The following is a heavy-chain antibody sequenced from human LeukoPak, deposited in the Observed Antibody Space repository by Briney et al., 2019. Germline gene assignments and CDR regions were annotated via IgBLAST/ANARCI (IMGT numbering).Heavy chain of an antibody. J-gene: IGHJ3*02. CDR1: GGTFSSFA. CDR2: IIPIFGTA. D-gene: IGHD6-19*01. Sequence: SVKVSCKASGGTFSSFAISWVRQAPGQGLEWMGGIIPIFGTANYAQKFQGRVTITADESTSTAYMELSSLRSEDAAVYYCATVRSGYSSGWYIADAFDIWGKGTMVTVSS. V-gene: IGHV1-69*13. CDR3: ATVRSGYSSGWYIADAFDI.